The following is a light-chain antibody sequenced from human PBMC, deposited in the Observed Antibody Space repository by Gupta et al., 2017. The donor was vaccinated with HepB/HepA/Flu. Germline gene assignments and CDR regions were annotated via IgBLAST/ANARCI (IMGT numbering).Light chain of an antibody. CDR2: DAS. J-gene: IGKJ4*01. CDR1: QDISNY. V-gene: IGKV1-33*01. Sequence: IQMTQSPSSLSASVGDRVTITCQASQDISNYLNWYQQKPGKAPKLLIYDASNLETGVPSRFSGSGYGTDFTFTISRLQHEVLEKYYCQQYNTLLTFGGGTKVEIK. CDR3: QQYNTLLT.